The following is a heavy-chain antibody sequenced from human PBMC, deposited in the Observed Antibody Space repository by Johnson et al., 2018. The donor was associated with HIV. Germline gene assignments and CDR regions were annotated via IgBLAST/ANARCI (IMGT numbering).Heavy chain of an antibody. CDR1: GLTFDDYA. V-gene: IGHV3-20*04. Sequence: VQLVESGGGVVRPGGSLRLSCAASGLTFDDYAMHWVRQAPGKGLEWVSGINWNGGSTGYTDSVKGRFTISRDNAKNSLYLQMNSLRVDDTAVYYCAREFWGTSSPFDIWGQGTMVTVSS. J-gene: IGHJ3*02. CDR3: AREFWGTSSPFDI. CDR2: INWNGGST. D-gene: IGHD3-16*01.